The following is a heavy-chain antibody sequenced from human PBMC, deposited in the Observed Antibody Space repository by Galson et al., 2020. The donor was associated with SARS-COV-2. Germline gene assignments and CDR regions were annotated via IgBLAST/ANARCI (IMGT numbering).Heavy chain of an antibody. J-gene: IGHJ6*02. CDR1: GFTFSSYA. V-gene: IGHV3-30*04. D-gene: IGHD3-22*01. CDR2: ISYDGSNK. Sequence: GGSLRLSCAASGFTFSSYAMHWVRQAPGKGLEWVAVISYDGSNKYYADSVKGRFTISRDNSKNTLYLQMNSLRAEDTAVYYCARERVNTGSITMIVVVISYYYGMDVWGQGTTVTVSS. CDR3: ARERVNTGSITMIVVVISYYYGMDV.